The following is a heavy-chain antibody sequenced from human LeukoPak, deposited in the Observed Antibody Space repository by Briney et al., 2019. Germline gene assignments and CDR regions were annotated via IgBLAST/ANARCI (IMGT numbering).Heavy chain of an antibody. Sequence: SETLSLTCAVYGGSFSGYYWGWIRQPPGKGLEWIGSIYYSGSTYYNPSLKSRVTISVDTSKNQSSLKLSSVTAADTAVYYCARYNWNDPPGDPWGQGTLVTVSS. D-gene: IGHD1-1*01. CDR2: IYYSGST. V-gene: IGHV4-39*01. J-gene: IGHJ5*02. CDR3: ARYNWNDPPGDP. CDR1: GGSFSGYY.